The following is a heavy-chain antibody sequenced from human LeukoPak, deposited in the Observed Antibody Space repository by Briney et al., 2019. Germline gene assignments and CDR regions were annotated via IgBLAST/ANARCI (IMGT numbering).Heavy chain of an antibody. Sequence: GESLKISCAASGFTFSNYNMNWVRQAPGKGLECLAYISGSGSGIYYADSVKGRFTLSRDNAKNSLYLQMNSLRAEDTAVYYCARDPVFSDSSGYYFDYWGQGTLVTVSS. CDR3: ARDPVFSDSSGYYFDY. D-gene: IGHD3-22*01. CDR1: GFTFSNYN. J-gene: IGHJ4*02. CDR2: ISGSGSGI. V-gene: IGHV3-48*01.